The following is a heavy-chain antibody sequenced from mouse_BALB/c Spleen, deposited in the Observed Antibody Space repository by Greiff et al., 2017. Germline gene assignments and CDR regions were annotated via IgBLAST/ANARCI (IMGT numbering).Heavy chain of an antibody. J-gene: IGHJ2*01. CDR2: INSNGGST. CDR1: GFTFSSYY. Sequence: EVKVVESGGGLVKLGGSLKLSCAASGFTFSSYYMSWVRQTPEKRLELVAAINSNGGSTYYPDTVKGRFTISRDNAKNTLYLQMSSLKSEDTALYYCARHVRRVNYFDYWGQGTTLTVSS. V-gene: IGHV5-6-2*01. CDR3: ARHVRRVNYFDY. D-gene: IGHD2-14*01.